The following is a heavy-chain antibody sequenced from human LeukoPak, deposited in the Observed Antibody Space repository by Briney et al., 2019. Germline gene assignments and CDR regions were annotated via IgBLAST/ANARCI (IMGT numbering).Heavy chain of an antibody. Sequence: GGSLRLSCAASGFTFSSYWMSWVRQAPGKGLEWVANIKQDGSEKYYVASVKGRFTISRDNAKNSLYLQMNRLRAEDTAVYYCARRRYYDSSGYYLDYWGQGTLVTVSS. CDR2: IKQDGSEK. CDR3: ARRRYYDSSGYYLDY. V-gene: IGHV3-7*05. D-gene: IGHD3-22*01. J-gene: IGHJ4*02. CDR1: GFTFSSYW.